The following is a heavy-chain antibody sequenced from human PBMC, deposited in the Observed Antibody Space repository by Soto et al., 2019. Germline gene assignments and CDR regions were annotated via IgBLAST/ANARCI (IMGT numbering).Heavy chain of an antibody. D-gene: IGHD3-22*01. CDR3: ARSQNYYDSSGYCSY. V-gene: IGHV1-46*01. J-gene: IGHJ4*02. Sequence: ASVKVSCKASGYTFTSYYMHWVRQAPGQGLEWMGIINPSGGSTSYAQKFQGRVTMTRDTSTSTVYMELSSLRSEDTAVYYCARSQNYYDSSGYCSYWGQGTLVTVSS. CDR2: INPSGGST. CDR1: GYTFTSYY.